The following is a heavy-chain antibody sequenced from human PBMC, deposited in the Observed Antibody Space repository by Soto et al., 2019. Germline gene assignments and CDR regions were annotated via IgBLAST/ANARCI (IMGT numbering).Heavy chain of an antibody. CDR2: IYDSGST. Sequence: QLQLRESGPGLVKPSETLSLTCTVSGGSISGGVCGRYYWSRIRQLPGKGLEWIGYIYDSGSTYYNPPLKSRVTISVYTSKNQFSLRLSSVTAADTAVYYCAREVIPLTTDWYFDLWGRGTLVTVSS. CDR3: AREVIPLTTDWYFDL. V-gene: IGHV4-30-4*01. D-gene: IGHD4-17*01. CDR1: GGSISGGVCGRYY. J-gene: IGHJ2*01.